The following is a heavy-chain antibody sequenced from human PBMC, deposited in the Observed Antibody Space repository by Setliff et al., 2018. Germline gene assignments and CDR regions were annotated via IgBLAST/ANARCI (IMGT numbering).Heavy chain of an antibody. CDR3: ARRAQLQLGVPAAIGLDY. CDR2: ISSSGNTI. Sequence: GESLRLSCAASGFTFSSYEMNWVRQAPGKGLEWVSSISSSGNTIYYADSVKGRFTISRDNAKNSLYLQMNSLRAEDTAAYYCARRAQLQLGVPAAIGLDYWGQGTLVTVSS. J-gene: IGHJ4*02. D-gene: IGHD2-2*01. V-gene: IGHV3-48*03. CDR1: GFTFSSYE.